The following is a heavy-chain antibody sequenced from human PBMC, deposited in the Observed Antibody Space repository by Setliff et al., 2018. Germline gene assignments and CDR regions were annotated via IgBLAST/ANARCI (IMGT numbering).Heavy chain of an antibody. CDR3: ARDRTAYTYGLDV. CDR1: GGSISSMSYY. D-gene: IGHD3-16*01. Sequence: SETLSLTCTVSGGSISSMSYYWGWIRQPPGKGLEWIGSIYHSGSSYYNSSLRSRVTISVDTSKNQFVLNLKAVTAADTAVYYCARDRTAYTYGLDVWGQGTTVTVSS. J-gene: IGHJ6*02. CDR2: IYHSGSS. V-gene: IGHV4-39*06.